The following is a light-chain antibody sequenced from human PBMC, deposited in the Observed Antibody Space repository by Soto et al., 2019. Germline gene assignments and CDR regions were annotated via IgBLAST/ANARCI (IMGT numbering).Light chain of an antibody. CDR3: EQFGSSSLLY. V-gene: IGKV3-20*01. Sequence: ELVLTQSPGTLSLSPGERATLSCRASQSVSSSYLAWYQQKPGQAPRLLIYGASSRATGIPDRSCGSGSRAAFSITISRLSPEDFAVYSCEQFGSSSLLYFGPGTMVDVK. J-gene: IGKJ3*01. CDR1: QSVSSSY. CDR2: GAS.